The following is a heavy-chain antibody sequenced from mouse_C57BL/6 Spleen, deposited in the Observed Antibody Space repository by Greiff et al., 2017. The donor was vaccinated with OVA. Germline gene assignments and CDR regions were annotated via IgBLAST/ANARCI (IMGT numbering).Heavy chain of an antibody. J-gene: IGHJ3*01. CDR1: GYTFTSYW. CDR2: IDPSDSYT. D-gene: IGHD2-12*01. V-gene: IGHV1-69*01. CDR3: AMSDDAWFAY. Sequence: QVQLKQPGAELVMPGASVKLSCKASGYTFTSYWMHWVKQRPGQGLEWIGEIDPSDSYTNYNQKFKGKSTLTVDKSSSTAYMQLSSLTSEDSAVYYCAMSDDAWFAYWGQGTLVTVSA.